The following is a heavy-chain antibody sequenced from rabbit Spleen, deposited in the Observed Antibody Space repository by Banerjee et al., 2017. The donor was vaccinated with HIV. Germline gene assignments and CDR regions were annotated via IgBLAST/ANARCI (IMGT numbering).Heavy chain of an antibody. CDR3: SRDLAACNSGSYAFNW. CDR2: IYNGDGST. V-gene: IGHV1S47*01. D-gene: IGHD1-1*01. Sequence: EESGGGLVQPDGSLTLTCKVSGFDFSSDDMCWVREAPGKGPEFIAGIYNGDGSTYYASWVKGRFTVSKTSSTTVTLRMTSLTGADTATYFCSRDLAACNSGSYAFNWGGPATLVNVS. J-gene: IGHJ4*01. CDR1: GFDFSSDD.